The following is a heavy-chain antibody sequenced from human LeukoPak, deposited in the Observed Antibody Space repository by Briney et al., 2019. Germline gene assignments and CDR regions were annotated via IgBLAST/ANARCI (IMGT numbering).Heavy chain of an antibody. CDR2: TYYRSKWYN. Sequence: SQTLSLTCAISGDSVSSNSAAWNWIRQSPSRGLEWLGRTYYRSKWYNDYAVSVKSRITINPDTSKNQFSLQLNSVTPEDTAVYYCARGDPTNCSGGSCYFWGYFDHWGQGTLVTVSS. CDR1: GDSVSSNSAA. D-gene: IGHD2-15*01. CDR3: ARGDPTNCSGGSCYFWGYFDH. J-gene: IGHJ4*02. V-gene: IGHV6-1*01.